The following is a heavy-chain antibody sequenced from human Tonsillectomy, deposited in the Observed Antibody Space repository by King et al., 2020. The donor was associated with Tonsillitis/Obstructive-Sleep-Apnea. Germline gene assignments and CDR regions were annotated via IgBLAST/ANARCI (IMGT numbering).Heavy chain of an antibody. CDR3: ASPGGYYDDSGDYHVTPGY. CDR2: LSGSGGST. J-gene: IGHJ4*02. V-gene: IGHV3-23*04. CDR1: GFTFSSYA. D-gene: IGHD3-22*01. Sequence: VQLVESGGGLVQPGESLRLSCAASGFTFSSYAMSWVHQAPGKGLEWVSALSGSGGSTYYAYSVKGRFTISRDNSKSTLYLQMNSLRAEDTAVYYCASPGGYYDDSGDYHVTPGYWGQGTLVTVSS.